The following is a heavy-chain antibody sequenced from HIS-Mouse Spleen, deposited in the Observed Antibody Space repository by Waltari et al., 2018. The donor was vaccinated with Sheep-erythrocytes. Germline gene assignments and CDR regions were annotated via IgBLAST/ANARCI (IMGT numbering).Heavy chain of an antibody. CDR1: GFTFSSYS. V-gene: IGHV3-21*01. CDR2: ISSSSSYI. J-gene: IGHJ4*02. CDR3: ARVAAVTTYYFDY. Sequence: EVQLVESGGGLVKPGGSLRLSCAASGFTFSSYSMNWVRQAPGKGLAWVSSISSSSSYIYYADSVKGRLTISRDNAKNSLYLQMNSLRAEDTAVYYCARVAAVTTYYFDYWGQGTLVTVSS. D-gene: IGHD4-17*01.